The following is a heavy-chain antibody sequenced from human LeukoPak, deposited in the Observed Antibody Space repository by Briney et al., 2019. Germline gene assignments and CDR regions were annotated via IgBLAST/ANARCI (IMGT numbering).Heavy chain of an antibody. D-gene: IGHD2-2*01. CDR1: GGSISSGSYY. CDR2: IYTSGST. J-gene: IGHJ6*03. V-gene: IGHV4-61*02. CDR3: ARAVVGYCSSTSCYYDYYYYYYMDV. Sequence: SQTLSLTCTVSGGSISSGSYYWSWIRQPAGKGLEWIGCIYTSGSTNYNPSLKSRVTISVDTSKNQFSLKLSSVTAADTAVYYCARAVVGYCSSTSCYYDYYYYYYMDVWGKGTTVTVSS.